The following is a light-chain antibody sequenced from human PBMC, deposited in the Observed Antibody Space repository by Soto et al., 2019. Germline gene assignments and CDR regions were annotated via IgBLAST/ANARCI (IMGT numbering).Light chain of an antibody. CDR2: DAS. V-gene: IGKV1-33*01. CDR3: QQYANLIT. Sequence: DIQMTQSPSSLSASVGDRVTITCQASQDIRNYLNWYQQKPGKAPKLLIYDASNLKTGVPSRFSGSGSGTDFTVTISSLQPEDIATYHCQQYANLITFGQGTRLEIK. CDR1: QDIRNY. J-gene: IGKJ5*01.